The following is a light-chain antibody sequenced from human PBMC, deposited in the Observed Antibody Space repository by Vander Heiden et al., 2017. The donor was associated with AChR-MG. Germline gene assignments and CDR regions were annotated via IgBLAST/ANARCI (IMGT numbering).Light chain of an antibody. CDR1: QSINPW. J-gene: IGKJ4*01. CDR3: QQDVSYPLT. V-gene: IGKV1-5*03. Sequence: DIQMTQSPSTLYASVADRVAITCRANQSINPWLTWYQHRPGGAPKLLISKATSLQSGVPSRFGGAGSGTEFTLTISGLQPDDYATYYCQQDVSYPLTFGGGTKVEIK. CDR2: KAT.